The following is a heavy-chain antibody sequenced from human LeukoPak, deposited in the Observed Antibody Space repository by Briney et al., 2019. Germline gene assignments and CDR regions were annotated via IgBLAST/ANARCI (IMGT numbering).Heavy chain of an antibody. CDR2: IYYSGST. J-gene: IGHJ4*02. Sequence: SETLSLTCTVSGGSISSYYWSWIRQPPGKGLVWIGYIYYSGSTNYNPSLKSRVTISVDTSKNQFSLKLSSVTAADTAVYYCARGKYSSSWLDYWGQGTLVTVSS. D-gene: IGHD6-13*01. V-gene: IGHV4-59*01. CDR1: GGSISSYY. CDR3: ARGKYSSSWLDY.